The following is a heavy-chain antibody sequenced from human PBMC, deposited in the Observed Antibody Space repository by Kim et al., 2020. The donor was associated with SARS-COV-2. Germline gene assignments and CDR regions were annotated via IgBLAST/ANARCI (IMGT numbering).Heavy chain of an antibody. CDR3: TTEVYEIPTYYYYGMDV. Sequence: GGSLRLSCAASGFTFSNAWMSWVRQAPGKGLEWVGRIKSKTDGGTTDYAAPVKGRFTISRDDSKNTLYLQMNSLKTEDTAVYYCTTEVYEIPTYYYYGMDVWGQGTTVTVSS. CDR1: GFTFSNAW. D-gene: IGHD2-8*01. J-gene: IGHJ6*02. V-gene: IGHV3-15*01. CDR2: IKSKTDGGTT.